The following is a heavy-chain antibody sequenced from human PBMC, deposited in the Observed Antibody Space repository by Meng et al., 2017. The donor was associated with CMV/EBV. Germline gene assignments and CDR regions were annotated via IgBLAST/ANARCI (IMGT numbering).Heavy chain of an antibody. J-gene: IGHJ4*02. CDR2: ISSSSSTI. V-gene: IGHV3-48*04. CDR3: ARDWGGTSFKHLPHNDY. D-gene: IGHD3-16*01. CDR1: GFTFSSYS. Sequence: GESLKISCAASGFTFSSYSMNWVRQAPGEGLEWVSSISSSSSTIYYADSVKGRFTISRDNAKNSLYLQMNSLRAEDTAVYYCARDWGGTSFKHLPHNDYWGQGTLVTVSS.